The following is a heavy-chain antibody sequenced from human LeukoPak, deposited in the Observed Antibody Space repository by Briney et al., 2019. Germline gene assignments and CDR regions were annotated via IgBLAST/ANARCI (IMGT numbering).Heavy chain of an antibody. Sequence: ASVKVSCKASGYTFTGYYIPWVRQAPGQGLEWMGWINPNSGGTSYAQKFQGRVTMTRDTSISTAYMELSRLTSDDTAVYYCARRGAYFHYWGQGTLVTVSS. CDR2: INPNSGGT. CDR1: GYTFTGYY. V-gene: IGHV1-2*02. J-gene: IGHJ4*02. CDR3: ARRGAYFHY. D-gene: IGHD4/OR15-4a*01.